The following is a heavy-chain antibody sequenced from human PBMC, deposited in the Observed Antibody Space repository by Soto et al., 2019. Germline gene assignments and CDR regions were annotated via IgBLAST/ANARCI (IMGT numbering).Heavy chain of an antibody. CDR2: IYPGDSDT. CDR3: ARIVNDNWNDQAAFDI. Sequence: GESLKISCKGSGYSFTSYWIGWVRQMPGKGLEWMGIIYPGDSDTRYSPSFQGQVTISADKSISTAYLQWSSLKASDTAMYYCARIVNDNWNDQAAFDIWGQGTMVTVSS. J-gene: IGHJ3*02. V-gene: IGHV5-51*01. CDR1: GYSFTSYW. D-gene: IGHD1-20*01.